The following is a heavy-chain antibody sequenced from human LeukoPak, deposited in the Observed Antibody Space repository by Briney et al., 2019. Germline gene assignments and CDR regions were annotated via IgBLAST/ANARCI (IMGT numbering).Heavy chain of an antibody. CDR3: AKSRMTIMTHAGMDV. J-gene: IGHJ6*04. D-gene: IGHD4/OR15-4a*01. Sequence: PRGSLRLSCAASGFTFGDYTMHWVRQAPGKGLEWVSLISRNGAATKYADSVRGRFTVSRDNSKNSLFLQMNSLRAEDTAVYYCAKSRMTIMTHAGMDVWGKGTTVTISS. V-gene: IGHV3-43*01. CDR2: ISRNGAAT. CDR1: GFTFGDYT.